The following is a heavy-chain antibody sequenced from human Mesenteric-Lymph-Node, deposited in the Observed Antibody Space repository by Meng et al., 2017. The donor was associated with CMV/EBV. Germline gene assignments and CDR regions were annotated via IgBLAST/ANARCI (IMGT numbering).Heavy chain of an antibody. V-gene: IGHV3-30*02. CDR1: GFTFSSYA. J-gene: IGHJ4*02. CDR2: IRYDGSNK. D-gene: IGHD3-16*01. Sequence: GESLKISCAASGFTFSSYAMHWVRQAPGKGLEWVAFIRYDGSNKYYADSVKGRFTISRDKSKNTLYLQMNSLRAEDTAIYYCAKSPYYFDYWGQGTLVTVSS. CDR3: AKSPYYFDY.